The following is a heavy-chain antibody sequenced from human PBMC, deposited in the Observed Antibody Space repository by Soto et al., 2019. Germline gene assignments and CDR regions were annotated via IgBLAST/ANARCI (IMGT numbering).Heavy chain of an antibody. Sequence: EVQLVESGGGLIQPGGSLRLSCAASGFTVSNNYMRWVRQAPGKGLEWVSLIYSGGCTHYADYVKGRFTISRDNSKNTLYLQMNSLRVEDTAVYYCARDPPGIAASGGGGWGQGTLVTVSS. CDR3: ARDPPGIAASGGGG. D-gene: IGHD6-13*01. CDR2: IYSGGCT. J-gene: IGHJ4*02. V-gene: IGHV3-53*01. CDR1: GFTVSNNY.